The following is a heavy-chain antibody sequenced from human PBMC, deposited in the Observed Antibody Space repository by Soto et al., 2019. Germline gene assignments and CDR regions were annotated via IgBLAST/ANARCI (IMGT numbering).Heavy chain of an antibody. Sequence: QVQLQESGPGLVKPSGTLSLTCAVSGVSISSHDWWTWVRQPPGKGLEWIGESHQSGNTNYNSSLESRVTISVDKSKNHFSLQLTSVTVADTAVYYFATRESRRFYWGQGTLVTVSS. J-gene: IGHJ4*02. CDR1: GVSISSHDW. CDR3: ATRESRRFY. D-gene: IGHD1-26*01. CDR2: SHQSGNT. V-gene: IGHV4-4*02.